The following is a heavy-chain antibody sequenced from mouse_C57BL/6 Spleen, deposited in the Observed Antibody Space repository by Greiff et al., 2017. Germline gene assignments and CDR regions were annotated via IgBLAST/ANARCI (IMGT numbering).Heavy chain of an antibody. Sequence: DVHLVESGGGLVQPGGSLSLSCAASGFTFTDYYMSWVRQPPGKALEWLGFIRNKANGYTTEYSASVKGRFTISRDNSQSILYLQMNALRAEDSATYYCARYGGYAMDYWGQGTSVTVSS. CDR3: ARYGGYAMDY. CDR2: IRNKANGYTT. J-gene: IGHJ4*01. CDR1: GFTFTDYY. V-gene: IGHV7-3*01.